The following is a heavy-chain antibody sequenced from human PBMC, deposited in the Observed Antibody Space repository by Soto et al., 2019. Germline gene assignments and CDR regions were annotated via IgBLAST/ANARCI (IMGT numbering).Heavy chain of an antibody. CDR3: ARGPESGDF. J-gene: IGHJ4*02. D-gene: IGHD1-26*01. CDR2: ISYDGSEK. CDR1: GFTFSTFS. V-gene: IGHV3-30*04. Sequence: QVQLVESEGGVVQPGRSLRLSCATSGFTFSTFSMHWVRQAPGKGLEWVAHISYDGSEKDYADSVKGRFTISRDNSDNTLFLQMNSLTSEDTGVYYCARGPESGDFWGQGTLVTVPS.